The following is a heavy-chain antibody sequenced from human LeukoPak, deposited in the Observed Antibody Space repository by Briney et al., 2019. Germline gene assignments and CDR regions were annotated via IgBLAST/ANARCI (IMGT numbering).Heavy chain of an antibody. CDR1: DYTFTEYD. V-gene: IGHV1-18*01. Sequence: ASVKVSCKASDYTFTEYDITWVRQAPGQGLEWMGWISGYNGDTNYAQKLQGRVTLTTDTSTSTAYMELSSLRSDDTAVYYCARGTSNFDYWGQGTLVTISS. J-gene: IGHJ4*02. CDR3: ARGTSNFDY. CDR2: ISGYNGDT. D-gene: IGHD1-7*01.